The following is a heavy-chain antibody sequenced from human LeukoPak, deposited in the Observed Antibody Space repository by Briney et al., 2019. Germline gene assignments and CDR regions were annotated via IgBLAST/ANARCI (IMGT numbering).Heavy chain of an antibody. CDR2: ISDGSSTI. Sequence: GGSLRLSCAASGFTFSNYNLSWVRQAPGKGLEWVSYISDGSSTIYYADSVRGRFTISRDNAKNSLYLQINSLRDEDTAVYYCARETVGLDYWGQGTLVTVSS. D-gene: IGHD4-23*01. J-gene: IGHJ4*02. V-gene: IGHV3-48*02. CDR3: ARETVGLDY. CDR1: GFTFSNYN.